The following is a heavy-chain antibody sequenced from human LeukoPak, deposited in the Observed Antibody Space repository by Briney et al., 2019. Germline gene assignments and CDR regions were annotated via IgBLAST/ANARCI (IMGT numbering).Heavy chain of an antibody. CDR3: TTRIQLERRTHDY. CDR2: IKSKTDGGTT. CDR1: GFTFSNAW. V-gene: IGHV3-15*01. D-gene: IGHD1-1*01. Sequence: GGSLRLSCAASGFTFSNAWMSWVRQAPGRGLEWVGRIKSKTDGGTTDYAAPVKGRFTISRDDSKNTLYLQMSSLKTQDTAVYYCTTRIQLERRTHDYWGQGTLVTVSS. J-gene: IGHJ4*02.